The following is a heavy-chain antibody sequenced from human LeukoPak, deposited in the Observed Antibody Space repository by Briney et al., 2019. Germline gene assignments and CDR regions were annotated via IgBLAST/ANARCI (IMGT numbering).Heavy chain of an antibody. CDR2: INPNSGGT. CDR3: ARGLTEYGPIRGARWFDP. D-gene: IGHD3-10*01. J-gene: IGHJ5*02. V-gene: IGHV1-2*02. Sequence: ASVKVSCKASGYTFTGYYMHWVRQAPGQGLEWMGWINPNSGGTNYAQKFQGRVTMTRDTSISTAYMELSRLRSDDTAVYYCARGLTEYGPIRGARWFDPWGQGTLVTVSS. CDR1: GYTFTGYY.